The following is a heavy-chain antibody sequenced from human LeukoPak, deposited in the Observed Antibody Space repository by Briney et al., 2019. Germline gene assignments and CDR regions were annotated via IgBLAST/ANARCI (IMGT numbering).Heavy chain of an antibody. Sequence: SGRSLRLPCAASGFTFSRYVMHWVHQAPGKGLEWVAVISYDGNNKYYTDSVKGRFTISRDNSKNTLYLQMNSLRPEDTAVYYCTRDNGDYGGTFDIWGQGTKVTVSS. CDR3: TRDNGDYGGTFDI. V-gene: IGHV3-30-3*01. D-gene: IGHD4-17*01. J-gene: IGHJ3*02. CDR1: GFTFSRYV. CDR2: ISYDGNNK.